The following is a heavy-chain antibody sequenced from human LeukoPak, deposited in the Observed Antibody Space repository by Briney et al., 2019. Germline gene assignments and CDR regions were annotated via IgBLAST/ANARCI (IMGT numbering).Heavy chain of an antibody. D-gene: IGHD3-10*01. V-gene: IGHV1-3*01. J-gene: IGHJ5*02. CDR3: ARVVYYGSRRPPFDP. CDR2: INAGNGNT. Sequence: ASVKVSCKASGYTFTSYAMHWVRQAPGQRLEWMGWINAGNGNTKYSQDFQGRVTITRDTSASTAYMELRSLRSDDTAVYYCARVVYYGSRRPPFDPWGQGTLVTVSS. CDR1: GYTFTSYA.